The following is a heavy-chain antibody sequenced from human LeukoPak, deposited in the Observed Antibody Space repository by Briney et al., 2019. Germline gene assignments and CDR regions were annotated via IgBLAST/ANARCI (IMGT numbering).Heavy chain of an antibody. Sequence: ASVKVSCKASGYTFTGYYMHWVRQAPGQGLEWMGWINPNSGGTNYAQKFQGRVTMTRDTSISTAYMELSRLRSDDTAVYYCANYRQSITAAGNSREFADYWGQGTLVTVSS. J-gene: IGHJ4*02. CDR2: INPNSGGT. CDR3: ANYRQSITAAGNSREFADY. D-gene: IGHD6-13*01. CDR1: GYTFTGYY. V-gene: IGHV1-2*02.